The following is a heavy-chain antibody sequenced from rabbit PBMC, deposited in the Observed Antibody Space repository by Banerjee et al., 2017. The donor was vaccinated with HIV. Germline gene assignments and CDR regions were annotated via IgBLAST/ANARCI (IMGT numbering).Heavy chain of an antibody. CDR1: GFSFSSGYD. CDR2: IYGGNSDFT. V-gene: IGHV1S45*01. Sequence: QQQLEESGGGLVKPEGSLTLTCTASGFSFSSGYDMCWVRQAPGKGLEGIGCIYGGNSDFTYYASWAKGRFTASKTSSTTVDLKMTSLTAADTATYFCARSARYVTFGGAGWAAATDYYGMNLWGPGTLVTVS. CDR3: ARSARYVTFGGAGWAAATDYYGMNL. D-gene: IGHD3-1*01. J-gene: IGHJ6*01.